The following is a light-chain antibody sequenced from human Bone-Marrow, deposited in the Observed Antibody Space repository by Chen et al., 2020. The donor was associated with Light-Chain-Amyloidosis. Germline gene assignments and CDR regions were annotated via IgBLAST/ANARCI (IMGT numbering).Light chain of an antibody. Sequence: QSALTQPASVSGFPGQSITISCTGTNNDVGGHAFGSWYQRHPGKAPKFLIYEDTERASGVSNRFSGSKSGNTASLTISGLQAEDEADYYCSSFAAGSTWVFGGGTSLTVL. CDR3: SSFAAGSTWV. CDR1: NNDVGGHAF. J-gene: IGLJ3*02. V-gene: IGLV2-23*01. CDR2: EDT.